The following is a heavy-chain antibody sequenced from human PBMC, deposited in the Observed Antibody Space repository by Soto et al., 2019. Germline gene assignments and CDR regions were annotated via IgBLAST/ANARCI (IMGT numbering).Heavy chain of an antibody. CDR2: IYYSGST. CDR3: ARAGRGSGGSRSWFDP. D-gene: IGHD2-15*01. CDR1: GGSISSGGYY. Sequence: SETLSLTCTVSGGSISSGGYYWSWIRQHPGKGLEWIGYIYYSGSTYYNPSLKSRVTISVDTSKNQFSLKLSSVTAADTAVYYCARAGRGSGGSRSWFDPWGQGTLVTVSS. V-gene: IGHV4-31*03. J-gene: IGHJ5*02.